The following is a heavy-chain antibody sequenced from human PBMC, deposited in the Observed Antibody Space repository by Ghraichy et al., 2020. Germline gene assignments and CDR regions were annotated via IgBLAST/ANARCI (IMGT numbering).Heavy chain of an antibody. CDR1: GYTFTGYY. J-gene: IGHJ4*02. Sequence: ASVKVSCKASGYTFTGYYMHWVRQAPGQGLEWMGWINPNSGGTNYAQKFQGWVTMTRDTSISTACMELSRLRSDDTAVYYCARGGGYDFWSGYYLSYFDYWGQGTLVTVSS. CDR3: ARGGGYDFWSGYYLSYFDY. V-gene: IGHV1-2*04. CDR2: INPNSGGT. D-gene: IGHD3-3*01.